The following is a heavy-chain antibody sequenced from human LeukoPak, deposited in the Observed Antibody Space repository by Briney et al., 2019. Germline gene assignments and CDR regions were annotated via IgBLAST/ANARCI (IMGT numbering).Heavy chain of an antibody. CDR1: GYTFTSYG. V-gene: IGHV1-18*01. Sequence: GASVKVSCKASGYTFTSYGISWVRQAPGQGLEWMGWISAYNGNTNYAQKLQGRVTMTTDTSTSTAYMELRSLRSDDTAVYCCARVRDIVVVPAAFFDYWGQGTLVTVSS. D-gene: IGHD2-2*01. CDR3: ARVRDIVVVPAAFFDY. J-gene: IGHJ4*02. CDR2: ISAYNGNT.